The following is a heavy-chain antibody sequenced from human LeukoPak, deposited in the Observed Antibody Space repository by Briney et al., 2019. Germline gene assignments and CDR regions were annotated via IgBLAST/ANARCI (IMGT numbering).Heavy chain of an antibody. Sequence: GGSLRLSCAASGFTFSSYCMHWVRQAPGKGLVWVSRINSDGSSTSYADSVKGRFTISRDNAKNTLYLQMNSLRAEDTAVYYCAREGCSSTSCVEGFYYYYYMDVWGKGTTVTVSS. V-gene: IGHV3-74*01. J-gene: IGHJ6*03. CDR2: INSDGSST. CDR3: AREGCSSTSCVEGFYYYYYMDV. CDR1: GFTFSSYC. D-gene: IGHD2-2*01.